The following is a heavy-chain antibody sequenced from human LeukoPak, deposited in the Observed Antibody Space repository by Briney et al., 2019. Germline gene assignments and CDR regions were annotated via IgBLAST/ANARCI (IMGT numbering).Heavy chain of an antibody. CDR3: ARNRQLDY. CDR2: ISYDGSNK. D-gene: IGHD6-13*01. V-gene: IGHV3-30*04. CDR1: GFTFSSYV. J-gene: IGHJ4*01. Sequence: GRSLRLSCAASGFTFSSYVMNWVRQAPGKGLEWVASISYDGSNKYCADSVKGRFTISRDNSKNTLYLEMNSLRAEDTAVYYCARNRQLDYWGHGTLVTVSS.